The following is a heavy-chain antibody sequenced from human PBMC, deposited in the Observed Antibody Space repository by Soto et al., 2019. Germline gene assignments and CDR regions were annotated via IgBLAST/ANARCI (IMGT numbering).Heavy chain of an antibody. CDR1: GFTFSSYG. D-gene: IGHD2-2*01. J-gene: IGHJ5*02. CDR3: AKDRPPDIVVVPAAIYDWFDP. CDR2: ISYDGSNK. V-gene: IGHV3-30*18. Sequence: GGSLRLSCAASGFTFSSYGMHWVRQAPGKGLEWVAVISYDGSNKYYADSVKGRFTISRDNSKNTLYLQMNSLRAGDTAVYYCAKDRPPDIVVVPAAIYDWFDPWGQGTLVTVSS.